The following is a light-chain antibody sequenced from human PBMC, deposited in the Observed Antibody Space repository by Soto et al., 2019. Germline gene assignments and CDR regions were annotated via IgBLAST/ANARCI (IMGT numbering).Light chain of an antibody. J-gene: IGLJ3*02. CDR3: QSYDINPSASV. CDR1: SSNTGAGYD. Sequence: QSVLTQPPSVSGAPGQRVTISCTGSSSNTGAGYDVHWYRQLPGTAPRLLIYDNTNRPSGVPDRFSGSKSGTSASLAITGLQAEDEADYYCQSYDINPSASVFGGGTKLTVL. CDR2: DNT. V-gene: IGLV1-40*01.